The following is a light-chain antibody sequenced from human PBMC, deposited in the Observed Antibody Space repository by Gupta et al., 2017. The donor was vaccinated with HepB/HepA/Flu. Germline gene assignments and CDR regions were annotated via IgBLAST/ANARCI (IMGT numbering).Light chain of an antibody. J-gene: IGKJ1*01. CDR2: DAS. CDR3: QQRSNWPRT. CDR1: QRISSF. Sequence: EIVLTQSPATLSLSPGERATLSCRASQRISSFLAWYQQKPGQAPRLLIYDASNRATCIPARFSGSGSGTDFTLTISSLEPEDFAVYYFQQRSNWPRTFGQGTKVEIK. V-gene: IGKV3-11*01.